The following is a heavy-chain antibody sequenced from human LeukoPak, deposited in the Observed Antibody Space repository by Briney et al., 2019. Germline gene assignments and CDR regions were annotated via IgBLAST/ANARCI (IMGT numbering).Heavy chain of an antibody. CDR3: ARVGPLDAFDI. CDR1: GFTFINYN. Sequence: PGGSLRLSCAASGFTFINYNMNWVRQPPGKGLEWIGSIYHSGSTYYNPSLKSRVTISVDTSKNQFSLKLSSVTAADTAVYYCARVGPLDAFDIWGQGTMVTVSS. V-gene: IGHV4-38-2*01. CDR2: IYHSGST. J-gene: IGHJ3*02.